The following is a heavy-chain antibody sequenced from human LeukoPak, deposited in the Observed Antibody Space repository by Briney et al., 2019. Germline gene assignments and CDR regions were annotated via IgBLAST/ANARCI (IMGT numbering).Heavy chain of an antibody. Sequence: SETLSLTCTVSYVSISSYYWSWIRQPPGKGLEWIGYIYYSGSTNYNPSLRSRVTISVDTSKSQFSLKLSSVTAADTAVYYCARDGDYGDYAFDIWGQGTMVTVSS. V-gene: IGHV4-59*01. J-gene: IGHJ3*02. CDR1: YVSISSYY. CDR3: ARDGDYGDYAFDI. D-gene: IGHD4-17*01. CDR2: IYYSGST.